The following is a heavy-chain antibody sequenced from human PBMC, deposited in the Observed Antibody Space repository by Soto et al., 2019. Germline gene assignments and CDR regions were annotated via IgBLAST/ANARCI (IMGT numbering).Heavy chain of an antibody. J-gene: IGHJ4*02. Sequence: GGSLRLSCAASGFTFTRYSMNWVRQAPGKGLEWVSSISSTTNYIYYGDSMKGRFTISRDNSKNALYLQMNSLRAEDTAVYYCAKEAAIFGVVIPGFDYWGQGTLVTVSS. D-gene: IGHD3-3*01. CDR2: ISSTTNYI. CDR3: AKEAAIFGVVIPGFDY. V-gene: IGHV3-21*04. CDR1: GFTFTRYS.